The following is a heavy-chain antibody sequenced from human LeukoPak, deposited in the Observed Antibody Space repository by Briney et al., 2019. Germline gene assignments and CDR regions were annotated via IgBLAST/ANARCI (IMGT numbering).Heavy chain of an antibody. CDR2: IYPGDSDT. V-gene: IGHV5-51*01. CDR3: ARHWFSGWYPPNSPPDY. CDR1: GYSFTSYW. Sequence: GESLKISCKGSGYSFTSYWIGWVRQMPGKGLEWMGIIYPGDSDTRYSPSFQGQVTISADKSISTAYLQWSSLKASDTAMYCCARHWFSGWYPPNSPPDYWGQGTLVTVSS. D-gene: IGHD6-19*01. J-gene: IGHJ4*02.